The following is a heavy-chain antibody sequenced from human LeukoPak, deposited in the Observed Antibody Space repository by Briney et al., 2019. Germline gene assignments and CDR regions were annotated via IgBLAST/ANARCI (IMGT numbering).Heavy chain of an antibody. J-gene: IGHJ6*02. CDR3: ARDQIIVTTILDYYYGMDV. V-gene: IGHV3-74*01. CDR2: IIGDGTRT. Sequence: GGSLRLSCAASGFSFSYYWMHWVRQGSGKGPVWVSRIIGDGTRTDYADSVKGRFTISRDNSKNTLYLQMNSLKPEDTAVYYCARDQIIVTTILDYYYGMDVWGQGTTVTVSS. D-gene: IGHD5-12*01. CDR1: GFSFSYYW.